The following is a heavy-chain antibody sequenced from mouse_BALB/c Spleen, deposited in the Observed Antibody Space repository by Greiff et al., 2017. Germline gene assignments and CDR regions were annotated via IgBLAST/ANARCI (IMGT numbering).Heavy chain of an antibody. D-gene: IGHD2-4*01. V-gene: IGHV5-12-2*01. CDR1: GFTFSSYT. CDR3: ARRGDYDKFAY. Sequence: EVNVVESGGGLVQPGGSLKLSCAASGFTFSSYTMSWVRQTPEKRLEWVAYISNGGGSTYYPDTVKGRFTISRDNAKNTLYLQMSSLKSEDTAMYYCARRGDYDKFAYWGQGTLVTVSA. J-gene: IGHJ3*01. CDR2: ISNGGGST.